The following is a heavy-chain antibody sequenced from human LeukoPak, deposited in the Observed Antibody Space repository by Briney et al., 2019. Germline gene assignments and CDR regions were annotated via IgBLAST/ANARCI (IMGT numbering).Heavy chain of an antibody. V-gene: IGHV4-39*01. Sequence: SETLSLTCTVSGGSISSSSYYWGWIRQPPGKGLEWIGNIYYSGSTYYNPSLKSRVTVSVDTSKNHFSLKLSSVTAADTAVYYCARHSATVTHYYYYYMDVWGKGTTVTVSS. CDR2: IYYSGST. J-gene: IGHJ6*03. CDR3: ARHSATVTHYYYYYMDV. CDR1: GGSISSSSYY. D-gene: IGHD4-17*01.